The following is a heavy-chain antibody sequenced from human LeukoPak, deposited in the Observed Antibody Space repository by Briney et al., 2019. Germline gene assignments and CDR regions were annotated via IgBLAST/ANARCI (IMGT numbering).Heavy chain of an antibody. CDR3: ARDIGRWSGVDDGFDI. J-gene: IGHJ3*02. Sequence: GGSLRLSCAASGFTVSSNYMSWVRQAPGKGLEWVSVIYSGGNTYYVDSVNGRFTISRDNSKNTLYLQMNSLRAEDTALYYCARDIGRWSGVDDGFDIWGQGTMVTVSS. CDR2: IYSGGNT. V-gene: IGHV3-53*01. D-gene: IGHD2-15*01. CDR1: GFTVSSNY.